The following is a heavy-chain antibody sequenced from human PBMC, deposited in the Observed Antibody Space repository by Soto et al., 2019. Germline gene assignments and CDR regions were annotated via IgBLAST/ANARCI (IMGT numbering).Heavy chain of an antibody. J-gene: IGHJ4*02. CDR3: ARSGYRYYFDY. CDR2: IYYSGST. Sequence: SETLSLTCTVSGGSISSYYWSWIRQPPGKGLEWIGCIYYSGSTNYNPSLKSRVTISVDTSKNQFSLRLSSVTAADTAVYYCARSGYRYYFDYWGQGTLVTVSS. D-gene: IGHD3-16*02. CDR1: GGSISSYY. V-gene: IGHV4-59*01.